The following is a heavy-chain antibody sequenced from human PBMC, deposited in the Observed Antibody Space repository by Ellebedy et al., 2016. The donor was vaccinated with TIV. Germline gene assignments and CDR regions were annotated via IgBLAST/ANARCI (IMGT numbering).Heavy chain of an antibody. V-gene: IGHV1-2*04. CDR1: GYTFTGYY. CDR2: INPKSGGT. CDR3: ARDQAVGGTHRGAFNI. Sequence: ASVKVSXKAPGYTFTGYYIHWVRQALGQGLEWMGWINPKSGGTNYAQKFQGWVTMTRDASISTAFLELSRLKSDDTAVYYCARDQAVGGTHRGAFNIWGQGTMLTVSS. J-gene: IGHJ3*02. D-gene: IGHD3-16*01.